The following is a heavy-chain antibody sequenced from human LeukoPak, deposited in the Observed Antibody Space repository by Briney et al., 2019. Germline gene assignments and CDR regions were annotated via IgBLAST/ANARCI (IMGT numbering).Heavy chain of an antibody. J-gene: IGHJ5*01. Sequence: PSETLSLTCAVYGGSFSGHYWSWIRQPPGKGLEWIGEINHSGLTNYNPSLKSRVTISVDTSKNQFSLKVISVTAADTAVYFCARIDGDLLDSWGQGTLVAVSS. CDR3: ARIDGDLLDS. CDR1: GGSFSGHY. D-gene: IGHD4-17*01. CDR2: INHSGLT. V-gene: IGHV4-34*01.